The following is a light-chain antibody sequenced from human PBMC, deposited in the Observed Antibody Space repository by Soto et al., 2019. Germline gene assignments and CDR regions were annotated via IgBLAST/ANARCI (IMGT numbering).Light chain of an antibody. CDR1: SSSFGRNT. J-gene: IGLJ3*02. CDR3: AAWDDSLNGVV. CDR2: NNN. Sequence: QSVLTQPPSASGTPGQRVAISCSGSSSSFGRNTVNWYQQLPGTAPKLLIYNNNQRPSGVPDRFSGSKSGTSASLAISGLQSEDEADYYCAAWDDSLNGVVFGGGTKLTVL. V-gene: IGLV1-44*01.